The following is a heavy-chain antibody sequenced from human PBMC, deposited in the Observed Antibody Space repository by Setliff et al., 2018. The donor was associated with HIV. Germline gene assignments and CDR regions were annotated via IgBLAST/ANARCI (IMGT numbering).Heavy chain of an antibody. J-gene: IGHJ6*02. V-gene: IGHV3-48*04. CDR3: ARGGRLQYFDWPSYAMDV. CDR1: GFTFSTYH. CDR2: IRNSGTTI. Sequence: GGSLRLSCAASGFTFSTYHMNWVRQAPGKGLEWISYIRNSGTTIYYADSVKGRFTISRDNGKNSLYLQMNSLRAEDTAVYYCARGGRLQYFDWPSYAMDVWGQGTTVTVSS. D-gene: IGHD3-9*01.